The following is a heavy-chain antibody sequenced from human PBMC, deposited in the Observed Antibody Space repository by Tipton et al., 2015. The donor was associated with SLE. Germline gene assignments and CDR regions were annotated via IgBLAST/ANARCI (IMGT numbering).Heavy chain of an antibody. J-gene: IGHJ5*02. V-gene: IGHV4-34*01. D-gene: IGHD3-22*01. CDR2: INHSGTT. Sequence: TLSLTCAVYGGSFSGYFWSWIRQLPDKGLEWIGEINHSGTTNCNPSLKSRVTISVDTSKNQFSLKLTSVTAADTAVYYCARDSRIGWFDPWGQGTLVTVSS. CDR1: GGSFSGYF. CDR3: ARDSRIGWFDP.